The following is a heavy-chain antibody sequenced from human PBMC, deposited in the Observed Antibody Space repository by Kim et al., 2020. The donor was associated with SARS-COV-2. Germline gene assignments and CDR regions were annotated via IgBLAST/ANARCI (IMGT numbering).Heavy chain of an antibody. Sequence: GGSLRLSCAASGFTFSSYEMNWVRQAPGKGLEWVSYISSSGSTIYYADSVKGRFTISRDNAKNSLYLQMNSLRAEDTAVYYCARDAPGIYYDSSGNFDYWGQGTLVTVSS. V-gene: IGHV3-48*03. J-gene: IGHJ4*02. CDR2: ISSSGSTI. CDR3: ARDAPGIYYDSSGNFDY. D-gene: IGHD3-22*01. CDR1: GFTFSSYE.